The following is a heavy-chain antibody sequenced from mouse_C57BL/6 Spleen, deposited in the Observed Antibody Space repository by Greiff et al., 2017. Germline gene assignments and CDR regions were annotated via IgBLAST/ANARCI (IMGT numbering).Heavy chain of an antibody. D-gene: IGHD1-1*01. Sequence: VQLQQSGAELVRPGASVTLSCKASGYTFTDYEMHWVKQTPVHGLEWIGAIDPETGGTAYNQKFKGKAILTADKSSSTAYMELRILTSEDSAVYYCTRSAFITTVAPLAYWGQGTLVTVSA. J-gene: IGHJ3*01. CDR3: TRSAFITTVAPLAY. V-gene: IGHV1-15*01. CDR1: GYTFTDYE. CDR2: IDPETGGT.